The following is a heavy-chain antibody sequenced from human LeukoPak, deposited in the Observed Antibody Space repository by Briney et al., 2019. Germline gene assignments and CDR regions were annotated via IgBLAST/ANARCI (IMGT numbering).Heavy chain of an antibody. Sequence: SETLSHTCTLPGGSISGHYWSWIRQSPGRGLEWVGNIYTSGSTNYNPSLSSRVTKSVDTSKNQFSLKVSSMTAADTAVYYCARQAQDGTNNYFDPWGQGTLVTVSS. D-gene: IGHD1-7*01. CDR3: ARQAQDGTNNYFDP. CDR1: GGSISGHY. V-gene: IGHV4-4*09. J-gene: IGHJ5*02. CDR2: IYTSGST.